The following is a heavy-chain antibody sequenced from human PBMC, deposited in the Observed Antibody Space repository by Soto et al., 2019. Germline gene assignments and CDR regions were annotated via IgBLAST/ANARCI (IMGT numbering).Heavy chain of an antibody. CDR3: ARDGRRYCSSTSCPKTFDY. J-gene: IGHJ4*02. CDR2: ISSSISYI. Sequence: GGSLRLSCAASGFTFSSYSMNWVRQAPGKGLEWVSSISSSISYIYYADSVKGRFTISRDNAKNSLYLQMNSPRAEDTAVYYCARDGRRYCSSTSCPKTFDYWGQGTLVTVSS. D-gene: IGHD2-2*01. V-gene: IGHV3-21*01. CDR1: GFTFSSYS.